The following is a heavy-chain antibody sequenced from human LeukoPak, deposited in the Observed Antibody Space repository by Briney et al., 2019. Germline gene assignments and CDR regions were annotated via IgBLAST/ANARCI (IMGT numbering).Heavy chain of an antibody. J-gene: IGHJ4*02. CDR1: GFTVITND. D-gene: IGHD1-14*01. CDR2: LYSDGNT. Sequence: PGGSLRLSCAASGFTVITNDMTWVRQAPGKGLGWVSVLYSDGNTNYADSVQGRFTISRDNSKNTLYLEMNSLSPDDTAVYYCARGVEPLAANTLAYWGQGTLVTVSS. CDR3: ARGVEPLAANTLAY. V-gene: IGHV3-53*01.